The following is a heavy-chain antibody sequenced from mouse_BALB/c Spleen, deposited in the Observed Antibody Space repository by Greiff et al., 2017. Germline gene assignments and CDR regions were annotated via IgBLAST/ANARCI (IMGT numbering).Heavy chain of an antibody. CDR3: ARNGDYDVRGSWFAY. J-gene: IGHJ3*01. D-gene: IGHD2-4*01. CDR2: INPGSGGT. Sequence: LEESGAELVRPGTSVKVSCKASGYAFTNYLIEWVKQRPGQGLEWIGVINPGSGGTNYNEKFKGKATLTADKSSSTAYMQLSSLTSDDSAVYFCARNGDYDVRGSWFAYWGQGTLVTVSA. V-gene: IGHV1-54*01. CDR1: GYAFTNYL.